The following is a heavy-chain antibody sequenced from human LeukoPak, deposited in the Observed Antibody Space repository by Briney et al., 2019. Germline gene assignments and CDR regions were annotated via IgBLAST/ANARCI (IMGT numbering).Heavy chain of an antibody. CDR3: ARDMGQLSYYYYYMDV. D-gene: IGHD3-16*01. CDR1: GYTFTGYY. J-gene: IGHJ6*03. CDR2: INPNSGGT. Sequence: ASVKVSCKASGYTFTGYYMHWVRQAPGQGLEWMGWINPNSGGTNYAQKFQARVTMTRDTSISTAYMELSRLRSDDTAVYYCARDMGQLSYYYYYMDVWGKGTTVTVSS. V-gene: IGHV1-2*02.